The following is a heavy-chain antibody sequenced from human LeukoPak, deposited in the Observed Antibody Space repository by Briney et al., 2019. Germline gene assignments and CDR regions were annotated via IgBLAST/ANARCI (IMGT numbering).Heavy chain of an antibody. Sequence: ASVKVSCKTSGYTFSNYGISWVRQAPGQGLEWMGWITAYNGNRLYAQRFQGRITLTTDTSTSTSYMELRSLEYDDTAIYYCARDNDKVAEHWGQGTLVTVSS. CDR3: ARDNDKVAEH. CDR1: GYTFSNYG. V-gene: IGHV1-18*01. J-gene: IGHJ4*01. CDR2: ITAYNGNR. D-gene: IGHD1-1*01.